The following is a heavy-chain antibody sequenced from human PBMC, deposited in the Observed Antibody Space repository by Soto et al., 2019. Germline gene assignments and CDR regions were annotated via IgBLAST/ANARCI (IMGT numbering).Heavy chain of an antibody. Sequence: QVQLVESGGGVVQPGRSLRLSCAASGFTFSSYGMHWVRQAPGKGLEWVAVIWYDGSNKYYADSVKGRFTISRDNSKNTLYLQMNSLRAEDTALYYCARDPAVAGLFDYWGQGTLVTVSS. CDR2: IWYDGSNK. CDR3: ARDPAVAGLFDY. V-gene: IGHV3-33*01. CDR1: GFTFSSYG. D-gene: IGHD6-19*01. J-gene: IGHJ4*02.